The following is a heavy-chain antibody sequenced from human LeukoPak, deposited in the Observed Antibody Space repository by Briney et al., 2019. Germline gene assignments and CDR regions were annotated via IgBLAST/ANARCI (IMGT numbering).Heavy chain of an antibody. Sequence: PSETLSLTCSVSGYSLSSGYYRGWIRQPPGKGLEWIGSIYHSGSTYYNPSLKSRVTISVDTSKNQFSLKLSSVTAADTAVYYCARDSGGSYREWFDPWGQGTLVTVSS. CDR1: GYSLSSGYY. V-gene: IGHV4-38-2*02. J-gene: IGHJ5*02. CDR3: ARDSGGSYREWFDP. CDR2: IYHSGST. D-gene: IGHD1-26*01.